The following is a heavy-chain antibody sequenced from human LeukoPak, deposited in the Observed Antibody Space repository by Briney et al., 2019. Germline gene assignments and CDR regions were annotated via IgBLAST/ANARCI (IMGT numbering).Heavy chain of an antibody. CDR3: AGGNSMDV. J-gene: IGHJ6*04. CDR1: GFPFSNSW. CDR2: IMSDGSGI. Sequence: PGGSLRLSCAVSGFPFSNSWMYWVRQAPGKGLEGVANIMSDGSGISYVDSVKGRFIISRDNARNSLYLQMNSLRVEDTAVYFCAGGNSMDVWGKGTAVTVSS. D-gene: IGHD1/OR15-1a*01. V-gene: IGHV3-7*03.